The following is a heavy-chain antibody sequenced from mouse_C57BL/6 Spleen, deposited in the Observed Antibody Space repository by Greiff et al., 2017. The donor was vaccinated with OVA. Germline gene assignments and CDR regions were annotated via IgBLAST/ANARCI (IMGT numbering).Heavy chain of an antibody. CDR1: GYAFSSSW. CDR2: IYPGDGDT. Sequence: QVHVKQSGPELVKPGASVKISCKASGYAFSSSWMNWVKQRPGKGLEWIGRIYPGDGDTNYNGKFKGKATLTADKSSSTAYMKLRSLTSENSAVYFCARAPAGFVYWGQGTWVTVSA. CDR3: ARAPAGFVY. J-gene: IGHJ3*01. V-gene: IGHV1-82*01.